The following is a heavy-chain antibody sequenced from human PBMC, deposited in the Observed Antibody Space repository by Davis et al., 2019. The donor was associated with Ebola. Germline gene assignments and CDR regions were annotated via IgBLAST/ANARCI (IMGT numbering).Heavy chain of an antibody. V-gene: IGHV4-39*01. D-gene: IGHD2-15*01. CDR3: ARVGGCSGGSCYSEWFDP. J-gene: IGHJ5*02. CDR1: GGSISSSSYY. Sequence: SETLSLTCTVSGGSISSSSYYWGWIRQPPGKGLEWIGSIYYSGSTYYNPSLKRRVTISVDTSKNQFSLKLSSVTAADTAVYYCARVGGCSGGSCYSEWFDPWGQGTLVTVSS. CDR2: IYYSGST.